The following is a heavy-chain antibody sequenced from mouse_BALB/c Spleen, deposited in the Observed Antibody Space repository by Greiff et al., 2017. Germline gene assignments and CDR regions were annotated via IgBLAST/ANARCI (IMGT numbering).Heavy chain of an antibody. CDR3: ARGIYDGYSAWFAY. D-gene: IGHD2-3*01. J-gene: IGHJ3*01. CDR1: GFTFSDYY. CDR2: ISDGGSYT. Sequence: EVKVEESGGGLVKPGGSLKLSCAASGFTFSDYYMYWVRQTPEKRLEWVATISDGGSYTYYPDSVKGRFTISRDNAKNNLYLQMSSLKSEDTAMYYCARGIYDGYSAWFAYWGQGTLVTVSA. V-gene: IGHV5-4*02.